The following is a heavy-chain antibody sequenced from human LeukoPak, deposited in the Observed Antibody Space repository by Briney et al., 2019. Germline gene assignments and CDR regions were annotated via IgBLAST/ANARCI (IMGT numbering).Heavy chain of an antibody. CDR3: ARVYSMVRGVIIRSYYYYMDV. V-gene: IGHV1-8*01. CDR2: MNPNSGNT. CDR1: GYTFTSYD. Sequence: GASVKVSCKASGYTFTSYDINWVRQATGQGLEWMGWMNPNSGNTGYAQKFQGRVTMTRNTSISTAYMELSSLRSEDTAVYYCARVYSMVRGVIIRSYYYYMDVWGKGTTVTISS. D-gene: IGHD3-10*01. J-gene: IGHJ6*03.